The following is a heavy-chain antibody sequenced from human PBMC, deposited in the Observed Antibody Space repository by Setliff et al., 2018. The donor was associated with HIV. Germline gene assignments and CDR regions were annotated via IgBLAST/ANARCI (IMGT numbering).Heavy chain of an antibody. D-gene: IGHD3-10*01. Sequence: SETLSLTCTVSGGSIGGYYWSWIRQPPGTGLEWLGCLYSGGSTNYNPSLESRVTISLDTSKNQFSLRLTSVTAADTAVYYCARVRSYGSAYDAFDVWGPGTMVTVSS. J-gene: IGHJ3*01. CDR3: ARVRSYGSAYDAFDV. CDR2: LYSGGST. V-gene: IGHV4-4*08. CDR1: GGSIGGYY.